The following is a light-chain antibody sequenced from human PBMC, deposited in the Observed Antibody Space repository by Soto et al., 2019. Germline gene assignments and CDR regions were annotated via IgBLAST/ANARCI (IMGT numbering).Light chain of an antibody. CDR2: GAS. Sequence: EIVLTQSPGTLSLSPGERATLSFSSSQSVTSSYLSWYQQKPGQPPRLLIYGASSRATGIPDRFSGGGSGTDFTLTISRLEPEDFAVYYCQQYGSSPQSFGQGTKVDIK. CDR1: QSVTSSY. CDR3: QQYGSSPQS. J-gene: IGKJ1*01. V-gene: IGKV3-20*01.